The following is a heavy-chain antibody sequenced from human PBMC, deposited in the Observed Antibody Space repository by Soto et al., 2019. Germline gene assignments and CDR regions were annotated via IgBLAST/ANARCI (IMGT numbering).Heavy chain of an antibody. CDR3: VRELGLTARTDDKYYYYALDV. Sequence: XETLALTFEVSGDSVSNRTHYWTWIRQPPGKGLEWIGFLYYGGTNYNPSLRSRLTISLDTSKNQISLNLRSVTAADTAVYYCVRELGLTARTDDKYYYYALDVWGQGTTVTVSS. J-gene: IGHJ6*02. V-gene: IGHV4-61*01. CDR1: GDSVSNRTHY. D-gene: IGHD3-22*01. CDR2: LYYGGT.